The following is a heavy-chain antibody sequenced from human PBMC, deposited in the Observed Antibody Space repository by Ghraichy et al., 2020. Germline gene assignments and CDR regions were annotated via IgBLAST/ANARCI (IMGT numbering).Heavy chain of an antibody. V-gene: IGHV3-21*06. J-gene: IGHJ4*02. Sequence: GESLNISCAASGFDFSSFSMNWFRQAPEKGLEWVSAISSSGSDIYYADSVKGRFTISRDNAKNSLFLQMNGLSAEDTAVYFCASYIYWGQGILVTVSS. CDR3: ASYIY. CDR1: GFDFSSFS. CDR2: ISSSGSDI.